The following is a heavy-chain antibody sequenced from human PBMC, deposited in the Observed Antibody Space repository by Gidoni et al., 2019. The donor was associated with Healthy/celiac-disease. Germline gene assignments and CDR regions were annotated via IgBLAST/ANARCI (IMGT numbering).Heavy chain of an antibody. V-gene: IGHV3-11*05. D-gene: IGHD3-10*01. Sequence: QVQLVESGAGSVKPAGSLRPSCAASGFPSSDYYRSWIRHAPGKGLGWVSYISSSSSYTNYADSVKGRFTISRDNAKNSLYLQMNSLRAEDTAVYYCARDAGSGSYYQYYFDYWGQGTLVTVSS. CDR3: ARDAGSGSYYQYYFDY. CDR1: GFPSSDYY. J-gene: IGHJ4*02. CDR2: ISSSSSYT.